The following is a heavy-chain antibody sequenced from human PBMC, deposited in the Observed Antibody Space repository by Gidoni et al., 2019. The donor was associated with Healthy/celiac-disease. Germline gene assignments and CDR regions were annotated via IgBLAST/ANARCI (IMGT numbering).Heavy chain of an antibody. V-gene: IGHV3-23*01. D-gene: IGHD3-16*02. CDR1: GSTFSSYA. Sequence: EVQLLESGGGLVQPGGSLRLSCAASGSTFSSYAMSWVRQAPGKGLEWVSAISGSGGSTYYADSVKGRFTISRDNSKNTLYLQMNSLRAEDTAVYYCAKSRVITFGGVIADIDVWGKGTTVTVSS. CDR3: AKSRVITFGGVIADIDV. CDR2: ISGSGGST. J-gene: IGHJ6*03.